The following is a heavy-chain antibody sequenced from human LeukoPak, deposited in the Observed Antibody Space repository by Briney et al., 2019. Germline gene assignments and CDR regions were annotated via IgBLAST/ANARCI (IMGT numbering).Heavy chain of an antibody. D-gene: IGHD4-23*01. CDR2: IYYSGST. CDR3: ARARDYGGNFDY. J-gene: IGHJ4*02. CDR1: GGSISSSSYY. V-gene: IGHV4-39*07. Sequence: SETLSLTCTVSGGSISSSSYYWGWIRQPPGKGLEWIGSIYYSGSTYYNPSLKSRVTISVDTSKNQFSLKLSSVTAADTAVYYCARARDYGGNFDYWGQGTLVTVSS.